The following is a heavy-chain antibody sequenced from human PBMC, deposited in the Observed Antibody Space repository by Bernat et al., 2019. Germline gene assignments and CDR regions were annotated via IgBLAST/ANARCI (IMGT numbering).Heavy chain of an antibody. J-gene: IGHJ5*02. Sequence: QVQLVESGGGLVKPGGSLRLSCAASGFTFSDYYMSWIRQAPGKGLEWVSYISSSSSYTNYADSVKGRFTISRDNAKNSLYLQMNSLRAEDTAVYYCARATSPGCSSTSCYEVWFDPWGQGTLVTVSS. D-gene: IGHD2-2*01. CDR3: ARATSPGCSSTSCYEVWFDP. CDR1: GFTFSDYY. V-gene: IGHV3-11*06. CDR2: ISSSSSYT.